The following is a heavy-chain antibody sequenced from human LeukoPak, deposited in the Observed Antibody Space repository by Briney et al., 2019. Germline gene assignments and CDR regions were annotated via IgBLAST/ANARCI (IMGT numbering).Heavy chain of an antibody. D-gene: IGHD5-18*01. CDR3: ARDAPTQYSYGPWYFDY. CDR2: IYYSGST. Sequence: SETLSLTCTVSGGSISSSSYYWDWIRQPPGKGLEWIGSIYYSGSTYYNPSLKSRVTISVDTSKNQFSLKLSSVTAADTAVYYCARDAPTQYSYGPWYFDYWGQGTLVTVSS. CDR1: GGSISSSSYY. V-gene: IGHV4-39*07. J-gene: IGHJ4*02.